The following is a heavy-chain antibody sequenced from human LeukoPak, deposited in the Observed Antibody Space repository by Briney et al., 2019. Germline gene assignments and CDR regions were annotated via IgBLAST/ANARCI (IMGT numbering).Heavy chain of an antibody. D-gene: IGHD2-2*01. Sequence: KPSETLSLTCAVYGGSFSGYYWSWIRQPPGKGLEGVGEMNHSGSTNYNRSLKSGVTISVDTPKTQFSLKLRSVTAADTAVYYCARLGCSSPSCLFDYWGQGTLVTVSS. J-gene: IGHJ4*02. CDR2: MNHSGST. CDR1: GGSFSGYY. V-gene: IGHV4-34*01. CDR3: ARLGCSSPSCLFDY.